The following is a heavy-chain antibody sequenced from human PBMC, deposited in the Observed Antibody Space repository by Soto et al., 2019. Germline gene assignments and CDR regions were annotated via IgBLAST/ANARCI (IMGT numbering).Heavy chain of an antibody. D-gene: IGHD5-18*01. J-gene: IGHJ6*02. CDR3: ARDQYSYGYGLKYYGMDV. CDR1: GGSISSYY. CDR2: IYYSGST. Sequence: SETLSLTCTVSGGSISSYYWSWIRQPLGKGLEWIGYIYYSGSTNYNPSLKSRVTISVDTSKNQFSLKLSSVTAADTAVYYCARDQYSYGYGLKYYGMDVWGQGTTVTVSS. V-gene: IGHV4-59*01.